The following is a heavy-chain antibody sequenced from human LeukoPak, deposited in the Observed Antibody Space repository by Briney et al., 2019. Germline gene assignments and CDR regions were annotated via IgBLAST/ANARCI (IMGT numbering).Heavy chain of an antibody. CDR3: GRGGGAYYYDSSGYGLVDY. CDR2: MNPNSGNT. V-gene: IGHV1-8*01. D-gene: IGHD3-22*01. CDR1: GYTFTSYD. Sequence: EASVKVSCKASGYTFTSYDINWVRQATGQGLEWMGWMNPNSGNTGYAQKFQGRVTMTRNTSISTAYMELSSLRSEDTAVYYCGRGGGAYYYDSSGYGLVDYWGQGTLVTVSS. J-gene: IGHJ4*02.